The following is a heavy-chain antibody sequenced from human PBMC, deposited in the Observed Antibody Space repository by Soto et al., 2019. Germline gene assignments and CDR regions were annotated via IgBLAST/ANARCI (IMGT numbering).Heavy chain of an antibody. Sequence: QLQLQESGPGLVKPSETLSLTCTVSGGSISSSSYYWGWIRQPPGKGLEWVGSIYYSGSTYYNPSLERRVTISVDTSKNQFSLRLSSVTAADTSMYYCARSGGTYYDEYYFDYWGQGTLVTVSS. V-gene: IGHV4-39*01. CDR2: IYYSGST. D-gene: IGHD1-26*01. CDR3: ARSGGTYYDEYYFDY. CDR1: GGSISSSSYY. J-gene: IGHJ4*02.